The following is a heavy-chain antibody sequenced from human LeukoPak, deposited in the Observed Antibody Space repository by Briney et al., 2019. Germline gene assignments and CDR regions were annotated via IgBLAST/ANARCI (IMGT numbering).Heavy chain of an antibody. CDR3: AVVAYYDILTGYYPHEFDY. D-gene: IGHD3-9*01. Sequence: PGGSLRLSCAASGFTFSSYAMHWVRQAPGKGLEWVAVISYDGSNKYYADSVKGRFTISRDNSKNTLYLQMNSLRAEDTAVYYCAVVAYYDILTGYYPHEFDYWGQGTLVTVSS. CDR2: ISYDGSNK. V-gene: IGHV3-30*04. CDR1: GFTFSSYA. J-gene: IGHJ4*02.